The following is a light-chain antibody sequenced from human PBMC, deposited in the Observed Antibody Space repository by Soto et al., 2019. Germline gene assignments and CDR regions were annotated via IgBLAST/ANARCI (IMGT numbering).Light chain of an antibody. CDR3: NSYGSTSTRYV. CDR1: SSDVGGYNY. V-gene: IGLV2-14*01. Sequence: QSALTQHASVSGSPGQSITISCTGTSSDVGGYNYVSWYQQHPGKAPKLMIYEVSNRPSGVSNRFSGSKSGNTASLTISGLQADDEADYFCNSYGSTSTRYVFGTGTKLTVL. CDR2: EVS. J-gene: IGLJ1*01.